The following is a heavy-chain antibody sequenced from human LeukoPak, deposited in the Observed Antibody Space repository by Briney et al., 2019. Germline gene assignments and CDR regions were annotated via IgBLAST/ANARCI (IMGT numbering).Heavy chain of an antibody. CDR1: GFTFSDYY. Sequence: GGSLRLSCAASGFTFSDYYMSWIRQAPGKGLEWVSYISSSGSTIYYADSVKGRFTISRDNAKNSLYLQMNSLRAEDTAVYYCGGGCSSTSCYKGGGAYWGQGTLVTVSS. CDR2: ISSSGSTI. V-gene: IGHV3-11*01. CDR3: GGGCSSTSCYKGGGAY. J-gene: IGHJ4*02. D-gene: IGHD2-2*02.